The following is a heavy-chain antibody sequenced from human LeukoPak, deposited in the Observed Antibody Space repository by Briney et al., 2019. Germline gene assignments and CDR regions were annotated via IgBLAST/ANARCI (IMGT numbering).Heavy chain of an antibody. Sequence: GESLKIPCKASGYSFPTYYIAWVRQMPGEGLEWMGSIYPGDSETRYSPSFPGQVTISADKSINTVYLQWSSLTASDTAIYYCARVYGGNHFDYWGQGALITVSS. D-gene: IGHD4-23*01. CDR1: GYSFPTYY. CDR2: IYPGDSET. CDR3: ARVYGGNHFDY. V-gene: IGHV5-51*01. J-gene: IGHJ4*02.